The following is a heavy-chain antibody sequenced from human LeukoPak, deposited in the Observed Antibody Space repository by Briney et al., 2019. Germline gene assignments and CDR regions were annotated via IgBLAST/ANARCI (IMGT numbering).Heavy chain of an antibody. CDR1: GYSFTSYW. CDR3: AKLSSGWSLDY. CDR2: IYPDDSDT. Sequence: GESLKISCKASGYSFTSYWIGWVRQMPGKGLEWMGIIYPDDSDTRYSPSFQGQVTISVDKSINTAYLHWSSLKASDTAMYYCAKLSSGWSLDYWGQGTLVTVSS. V-gene: IGHV5-51*01. J-gene: IGHJ4*02. D-gene: IGHD6-19*01.